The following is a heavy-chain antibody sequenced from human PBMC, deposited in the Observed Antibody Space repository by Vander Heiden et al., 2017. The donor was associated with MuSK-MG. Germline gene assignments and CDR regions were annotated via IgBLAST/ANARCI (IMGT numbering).Heavy chain of an antibody. Sequence: QVQLVQSGAEVKKPGASVKVSCKASGYTFTGYYMHWVRQAPGQGLEWMGWINPNSGGTNYAQKFQGRVTMTRDTSISTAYMELSRLRSDDTAVYYCARAPQGFTYYDILTGYYLATYFDYWGQGTLVTVSS. CDR2: INPNSGGT. CDR1: GYTFTGYY. V-gene: IGHV1-2*02. J-gene: IGHJ4*02. D-gene: IGHD3-9*01. CDR3: ARAPQGFTYYDILTGYYLATYFDY.